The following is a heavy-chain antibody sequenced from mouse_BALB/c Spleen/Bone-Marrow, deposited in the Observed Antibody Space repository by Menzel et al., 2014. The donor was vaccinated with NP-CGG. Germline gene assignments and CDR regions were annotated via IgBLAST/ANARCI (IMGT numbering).Heavy chain of an antibody. CDR1: GFTFSTYA. CDR3: SRLRMITTYFDV. CDR2: ISSSGSYT. J-gene: IGHJ1*01. V-gene: IGHV5-9-1*01. D-gene: IGHD2-4*01. Sequence: DVMLVESGGGLAKPGGSLQLSCAASGFTFSTYAMSWVRQIPEKRLEWVATISSSGSYTYYPDSVKGRFTISRDNAKNTLYLQMSSLRSEDTAMFYCSRLRMITTYFDVWGAGTTVTVSS.